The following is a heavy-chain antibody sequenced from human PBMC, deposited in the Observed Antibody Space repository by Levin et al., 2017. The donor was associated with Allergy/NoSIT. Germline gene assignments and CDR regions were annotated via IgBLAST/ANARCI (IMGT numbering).Heavy chain of an antibody. V-gene: IGHV1-69*13. CDR1: GGTFSSYA. CDR3: ARDPYQGGTGYFNY. Sequence: AASVKVSCKASGGTFSSYAISWVRQAPGQGLEWMGGIIPIFGTANYAQKFQGRVTITADESTSTAYMELSSLRSEDTAVYYCARDPYQGGTGYFNYWGQGTLVTVSS. D-gene: IGHD3/OR15-3a*01. J-gene: IGHJ4*02. CDR2: IIPIFGTA.